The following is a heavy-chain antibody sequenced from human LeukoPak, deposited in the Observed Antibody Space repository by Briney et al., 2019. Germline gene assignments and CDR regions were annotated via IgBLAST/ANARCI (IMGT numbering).Heavy chain of an antibody. D-gene: IGHD6-19*01. CDR2: IYSGGST. V-gene: IGHV3-53*01. Sequence: GGSLRLSCAASGFTVSSNYMSWVRQAPGKGLEWVSVIYSGGSTFYADSVKGRFTISRDNSKNTLYLQMNSLRAEDTAVYYCARVSRVAGTDYWGQGTLVTVSS. CDR3: ARVSRVAGTDY. J-gene: IGHJ4*02. CDR1: GFTVSSNY.